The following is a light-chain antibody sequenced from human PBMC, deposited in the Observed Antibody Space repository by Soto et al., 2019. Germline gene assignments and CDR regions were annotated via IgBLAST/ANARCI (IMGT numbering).Light chain of an antibody. CDR3: QQSYSTPIT. V-gene: IGKV1-39*01. J-gene: IGKJ5*01. CDR2: AAS. Sequence: IQLTPSPCSLPAYVGCRVTITCRASQSISSYLNWYQQKPGKAPKLLIYAASSLQSGVPSRFSGSGSGTDFTLTISSLQPEDFATYYCQQSYSTPITFGQGTRLEIK. CDR1: QSISSY.